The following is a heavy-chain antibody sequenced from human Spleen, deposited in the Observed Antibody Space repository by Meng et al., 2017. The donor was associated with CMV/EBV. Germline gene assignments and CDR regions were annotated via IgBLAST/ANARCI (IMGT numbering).Heavy chain of an antibody. CDR3: ARIDYFDTRVKDY. D-gene: IGHD3-22*01. J-gene: IGHJ4*02. CDR1: GFTFSSYW. V-gene: IGHV3-66*02. CDR2: IYSVGTT. Sequence: GGSLRLSCASSGFTFSSYWMSWVRQAPGKGLEWVSVIYSVGTTHYVDSVKGRFTISRDNSKNTLFLQMNSLTAEDTAVYYCARIDYFDTRVKDYWGQGTLVTVSS.